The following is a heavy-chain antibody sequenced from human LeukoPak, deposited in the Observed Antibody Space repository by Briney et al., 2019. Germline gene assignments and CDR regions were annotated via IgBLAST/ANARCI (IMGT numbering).Heavy chain of an antibody. CDR3: ARGGELRFLEWLSASGWFDP. Sequence: GGSLRLSCAASGFTFSDYYMSWIRQAPGKGLEWVSYISSSGSTIYYADSVKGRVTISRDNAKNSLYLQMNSLRAEDTAVYYCARGGELRFLEWLSASGWFDPWGQGTLVTVSS. CDR1: GFTFSDYY. J-gene: IGHJ5*02. V-gene: IGHV3-11*04. D-gene: IGHD3-3*01. CDR2: ISSSGSTI.